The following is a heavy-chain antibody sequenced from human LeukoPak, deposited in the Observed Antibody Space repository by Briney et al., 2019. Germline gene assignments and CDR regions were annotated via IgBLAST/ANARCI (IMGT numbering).Heavy chain of an antibody. V-gene: IGHV4-4*02. CDR2: VYHTGSS. D-gene: IGHD6-19*01. Sequence: SETLSLTCAVSGGSISSSNWWSWVRQPPGKGLEWIGEVYHTGSSNYNPSLKSRVTISVDKSKSQFSLKLSSVAAADTAVYYCARGGTTVAGTFWFDPWGQGTLVTVSS. CDR3: ARGGTTVAGTFWFDP. J-gene: IGHJ5*02. CDR1: GGSISSSNW.